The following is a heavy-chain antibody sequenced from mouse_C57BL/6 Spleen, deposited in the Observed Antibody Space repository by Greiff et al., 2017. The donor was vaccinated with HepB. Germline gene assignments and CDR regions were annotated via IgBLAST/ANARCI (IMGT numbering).Heavy chain of an antibody. V-gene: IGHV5-4*01. CDR2: ISDGGSYT. CDR1: GFTFSSYA. D-gene: IGHD2-3*01. CDR3: ARPPDGYYWYFDV. Sequence: EVQGVESGGGLVKPGGSLKLSCAASGFTFSSYAMSWVRQTPEKRLEWVATISDGGSYTYYPDNVKGRFTISRDNAKNNLYLQMSHLKSEDTAMYYCARPPDGYYWYFDVWGTGTTVTVSS. J-gene: IGHJ1*03.